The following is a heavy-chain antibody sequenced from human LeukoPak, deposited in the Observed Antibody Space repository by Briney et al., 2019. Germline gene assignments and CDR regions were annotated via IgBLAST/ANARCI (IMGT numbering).Heavy chain of an antibody. Sequence: ASVKVSCKASGYTFTSYGISWVRQAPGQGLEWMGWISAYNGDTNYAQKLQGRVTMTTDTSTSTAYMELRSLRSDDTAVYYCARDSMQTYYYYGMDVWGQGTTVTVSS. J-gene: IGHJ6*02. CDR3: ARDSMQTYYYYGMDV. CDR1: GYTFTSYG. D-gene: IGHD2-8*01. CDR2: ISAYNGDT. V-gene: IGHV1-18*01.